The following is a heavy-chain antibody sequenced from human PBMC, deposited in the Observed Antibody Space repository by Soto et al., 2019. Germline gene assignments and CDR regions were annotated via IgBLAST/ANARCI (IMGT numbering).Heavy chain of an antibody. CDR2: IVVISNTA. J-gene: IGHJ4*02. V-gene: IGHV1-69*06. CDR3: ARAIKRWEVHYYFDY. D-gene: IGHD1-26*01. Sequence: QVVLLQSGAEVKEPGSSVRVSCEVSGSTFNNFAFSWVRQAPGHGPEWMGGIVVISNTADYSQRFQDRGTITEDTSNNTLYMELGSLTFEDTAVYYCARAIKRWEVHYYFDYWGQGTLVTVSS. CDR1: GSTFNNFA.